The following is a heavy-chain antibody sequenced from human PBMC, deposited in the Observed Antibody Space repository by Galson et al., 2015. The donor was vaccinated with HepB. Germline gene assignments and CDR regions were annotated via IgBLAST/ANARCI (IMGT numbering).Heavy chain of an antibody. CDR3: AIFTMVRGPFDY. D-gene: IGHD3-10*01. Sequence: SLRLSCAASGFTFDDYTMHWVRQAPGKGLEWVSLISWDGGSTYYADSVKGRFTISRDNSKNSLYLQMNSLRTEDTALYYCAIFTMVRGPFDYWGQGTLVTVSS. V-gene: IGHV3-43*01. CDR2: ISWDGGST. J-gene: IGHJ4*02. CDR1: GFTFDDYT.